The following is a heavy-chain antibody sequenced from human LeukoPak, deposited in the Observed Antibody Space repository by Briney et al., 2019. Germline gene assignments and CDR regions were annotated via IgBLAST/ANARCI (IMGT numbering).Heavy chain of an antibody. J-gene: IGHJ2*01. CDR2: TYHRSKWYN. Sequence: SQTLSLTCAISGDSVSSTVAAWNWIRQSPLRGPEWLGRTYHRSKWYNEYALSVKSRITINPDTFKNQFALQLSSGPPDGRVVYYGARGPPWGTPTIYWYFVLWGRGPLVSVPS. D-gene: IGHD3-16*01. CDR3: ARGPPWGTPTIYWYFVL. CDR1: GDSVSSTVAA. V-gene: IGHV6-1*01.